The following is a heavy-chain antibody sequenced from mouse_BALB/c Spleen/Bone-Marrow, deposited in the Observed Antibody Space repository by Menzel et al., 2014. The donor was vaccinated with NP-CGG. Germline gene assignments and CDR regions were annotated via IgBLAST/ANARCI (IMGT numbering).Heavy chain of an antibody. CDR3: TRGGRPPFAY. D-gene: IGHD2-12*01. V-gene: IGHV1S22*01. J-gene: IGHJ3*01. CDR2: IYPGSGST. CDR1: GYTFTSYW. Sequence: LQQSGSDLVRPGASVKLSCKASGYTFTSYWKHWMKQRPGQGLEWIGNIYPGSGSTNYDEYFKSKATLTVDTSSSTAYMQLSSLTSEDSAVYYCTRGGRPPFAYWGQGTLVTVSA.